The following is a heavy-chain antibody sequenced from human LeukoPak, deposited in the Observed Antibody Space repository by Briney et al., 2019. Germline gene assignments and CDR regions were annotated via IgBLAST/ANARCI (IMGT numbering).Heavy chain of an antibody. D-gene: IGHD3-22*01. J-gene: IGHJ3*02. Sequence: GGSLRLSCAASGFTFTDYGMHWVRQAPGKGLEWVTFIRYDGSNRYYADSVKGRFTISRDNSKNTLYLQMSSLRAEDTAVYYCARGSSGYTKLDDAFDIWGQGTMVTVSS. CDR3: ARGSSGYTKLDDAFDI. V-gene: IGHV3-30*02. CDR1: GFTFTDYG. CDR2: IRYDGSNR.